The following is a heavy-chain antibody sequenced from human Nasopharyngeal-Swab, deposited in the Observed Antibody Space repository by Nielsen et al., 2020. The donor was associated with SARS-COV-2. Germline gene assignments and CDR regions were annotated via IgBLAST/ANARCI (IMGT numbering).Heavy chain of an antibody. D-gene: IGHD4-23*01. Sequence: GGSLRLSCAASGFTFSSFGMHWVRQAPGKGLEWVAFIAHDASNEYYGDSVKGRFSISRDNSKNTLYLQMNSLRGEDTAVYYCTRDIGGKYGYWGQGNLVTVSS. CDR3: TRDIGGKYGY. CDR1: GFTFSSFG. J-gene: IGHJ4*02. CDR2: IAHDASNE. V-gene: IGHV3-30*03.